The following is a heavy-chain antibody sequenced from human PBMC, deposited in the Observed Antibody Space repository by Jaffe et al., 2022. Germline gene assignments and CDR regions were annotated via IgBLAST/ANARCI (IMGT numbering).Heavy chain of an antibody. CDR1: GGSISSSSYY. V-gene: IGHV4-39*01. J-gene: IGHJ6*04. D-gene: IGHD3-10*01. CDR3: ARHTRMGYYGSGSPIGV. Sequence: QLQLQESGPGLVKPSETLSLTCTVSGGSISSSSYYWGWIRQPPGKGLEWIGSIYYSGSTYYNPSLKSRVTISVDTSKNQFSLKLSSVTAADTAVYYCARHTRMGYYGSGSPIGVWGKGTTVTVSS. CDR2: IYYSGST.